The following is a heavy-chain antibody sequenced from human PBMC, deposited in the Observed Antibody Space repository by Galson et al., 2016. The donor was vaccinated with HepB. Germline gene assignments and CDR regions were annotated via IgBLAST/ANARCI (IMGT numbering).Heavy chain of an antibody. CDR1: GYTFATYY. V-gene: IGHV1-46*01. CDR3: AIVGSNNAFAY. J-gene: IGHJ4*02. CDR2: FIPSGGNT. Sequence: SVKVSCKASGYTFATYYIHWVRQAPGQGLDWMGVFIPSGGNTVYAKRFQGRVSMTSDESSNTVYMELSSMTSEETAVYYCAIVGSNNAFAYWGQGTLVTVSS. D-gene: IGHD2-2*01.